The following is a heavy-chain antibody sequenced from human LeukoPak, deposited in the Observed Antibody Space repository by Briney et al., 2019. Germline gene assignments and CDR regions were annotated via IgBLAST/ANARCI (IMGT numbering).Heavy chain of an antibody. CDR3: ARARGYEYVWGSYRSPDFDY. J-gene: IGHJ4*02. D-gene: IGHD3-16*02. CDR2: ISAYNGNT. CDR1: GYTFTGYY. Sequence: ASVKVSCKASGYTFTGYYMHWVRQAPGQGLEWMGWISAYNGNTNYAQKRQGRVTMTTDTSTSTAYMELRSLRSDDTAVYYCARARGYEYVWGSYRSPDFDYWGQGTLVTVSS. V-gene: IGHV1-18*04.